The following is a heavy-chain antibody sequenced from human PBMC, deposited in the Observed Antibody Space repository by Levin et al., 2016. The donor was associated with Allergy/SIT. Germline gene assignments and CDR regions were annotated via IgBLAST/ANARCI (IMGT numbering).Heavy chain of an antibody. Sequence: ASVKVSCKASGYTFTSYYMHWVRQAPGQGLEWMGIINPSGGSTSYAQKFQGRVTMTRDTSTSTVYMELSSLRSEDTAVYYCARFNWNRDYYYYYGMDVWGQGTTVTVSS. J-gene: IGHJ6*02. CDR1: GYTFTSYY. D-gene: IGHD1-20*01. CDR2: INPSGGST. CDR3: ARFNWNRDYYYYYGMDV. V-gene: IGHV1-46*01.